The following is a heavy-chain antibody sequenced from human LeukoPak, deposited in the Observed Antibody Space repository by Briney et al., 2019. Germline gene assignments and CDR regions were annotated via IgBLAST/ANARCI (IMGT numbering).Heavy chain of an antibody. CDR2: ISGSGGST. J-gene: IGHJ4*02. V-gene: IGHV3-23*01. Sequence: GGSLRLSCAVSGFTFSSYAMSWVRQAPGKGLEWVSAISGSGGSTYYADSVKGRFTISRDNSKNALYLQMNSLRAEDTAVYYCAKGEYQLLYPHLFDYWGQGTLVTVSS. D-gene: IGHD2-2*02. CDR3: AKGEYQLLYPHLFDY. CDR1: GFTFSSYA.